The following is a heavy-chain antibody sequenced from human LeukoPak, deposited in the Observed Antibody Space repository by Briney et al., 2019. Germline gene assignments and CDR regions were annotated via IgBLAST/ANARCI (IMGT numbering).Heavy chain of an antibody. CDR3: ARDSSSWYGPKPLDY. CDR2: IGAYNGNT. Sequence: ASVKVSCKASGYTFTSYGISWVRQAPGQGLEWMGWIGAYNGNTNYAQKLQGRVTMTTDTSTSTAYMELRSLRSDDTAVYYCARDSSSWYGPKPLDYWGQGTLVTVSS. D-gene: IGHD6-13*01. J-gene: IGHJ4*02. V-gene: IGHV1-18*01. CDR1: GYTFTSYG.